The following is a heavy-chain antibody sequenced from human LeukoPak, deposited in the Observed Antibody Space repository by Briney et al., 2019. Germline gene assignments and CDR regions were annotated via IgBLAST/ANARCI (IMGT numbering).Heavy chain of an antibody. V-gene: IGHV4-30-4*01. J-gene: IGHJ4*02. CDR3: ARSFTMVVVVPGY. CDR2: IYYSGST. Sequence: SETLSLTCAVYGGSISSGDYYWSWIRQPPGKGLEWIGYIYYSGSTYYNPSLKSRVTISVDTSKNQFSLKLSSATAADTAVYYCARSFTMVVVVPGYWGQGTLVTVSS. CDR1: GGSISSGDYY. D-gene: IGHD3-22*01.